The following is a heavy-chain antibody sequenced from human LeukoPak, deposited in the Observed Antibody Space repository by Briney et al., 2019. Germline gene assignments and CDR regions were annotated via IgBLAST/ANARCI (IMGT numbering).Heavy chain of an antibody. V-gene: IGHV1-8*03. J-gene: IGHJ4*02. Sequence: GASVKVSCKASGYTFTSYDINWVRQATGQGLEWMGWMNPNSGNTGYAQKFQGRVTITTNTSISTAYMELSRLRSEDKAVYYCARDYSNYAHNFDYWGQGTLVTVSS. CDR2: MNPNSGNT. D-gene: IGHD4-11*01. CDR3: ARDYSNYAHNFDY. CDR1: GYTFTSYD.